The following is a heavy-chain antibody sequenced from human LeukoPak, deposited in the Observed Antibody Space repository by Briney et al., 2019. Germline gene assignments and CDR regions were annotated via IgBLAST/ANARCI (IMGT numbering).Heavy chain of an antibody. CDR1: GFTFSSYS. D-gene: IGHD1-26*01. V-gene: IGHV3-21*01. Sequence: GGSLRLSCAASGFTFSSYSMNWVRQAPGKGLEWVSSISSSSSYIYYADSVKGRFTISRDNAKNSLYLQMNSLRAEDTAVYYCARVVDVRELPVGYFDYWGQGTLVTVSS. CDR2: ISSSSSYI. J-gene: IGHJ4*02. CDR3: ARVVDVRELPVGYFDY.